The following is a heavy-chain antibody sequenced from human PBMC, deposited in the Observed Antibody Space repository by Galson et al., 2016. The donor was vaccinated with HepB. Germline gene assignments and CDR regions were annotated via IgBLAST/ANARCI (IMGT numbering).Heavy chain of an antibody. D-gene: IGHD4-23*01. CDR2: ISSSSTYI. V-gene: IGHV3-21*01. CDR1: GFTFSSYS. CDR3: TRDQDGGWDF. Sequence: SLRLSCAAPGFTFSSYSMYWVRQAPGKGLEWVSSISSSSTYIYYADAVKGRFTISRDNAKNSLYLQMNSLRAEDTAVYYCTRDQDGGWDFWGQGTLVTVSS. J-gene: IGHJ4*02.